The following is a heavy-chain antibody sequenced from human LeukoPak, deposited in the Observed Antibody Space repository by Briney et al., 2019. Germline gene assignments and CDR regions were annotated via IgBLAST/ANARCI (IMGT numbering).Heavy chain of an antibody. Sequence: GGSLRLSCAASGFTFSNFAMSWGRQTPEKGLEWVSAISGSDGRLFYADSVRGRFTISRDNSKNTLSLQMNSLRADDTAVYFCAKESPYPSSRLYYFDYWGQGTLVTVSS. J-gene: IGHJ4*02. D-gene: IGHD2-2*01. V-gene: IGHV3-23*01. CDR1: GFTFSNFA. CDR3: AKESPYPSSRLYYFDY. CDR2: ISGSDGRL.